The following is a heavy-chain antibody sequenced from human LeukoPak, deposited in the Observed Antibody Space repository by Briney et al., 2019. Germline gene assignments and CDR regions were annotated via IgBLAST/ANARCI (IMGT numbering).Heavy chain of an antibody. CDR2: IHYSGST. V-gene: IGHV4-30-4*01. CDR3: ARGELFHDY. CDR1: GGSISSGDYY. D-gene: IGHD3-10*01. Sequence: PSETLSLTCTVSGGSISSGDYYWNWIRQPPGKGLEWIGYIHYSGSTFYNLSLKSRVTISVDRSKNQSSLELTSVTAADTAVYYCARGELFHDYWGQGTLVTVSS. J-gene: IGHJ4*02.